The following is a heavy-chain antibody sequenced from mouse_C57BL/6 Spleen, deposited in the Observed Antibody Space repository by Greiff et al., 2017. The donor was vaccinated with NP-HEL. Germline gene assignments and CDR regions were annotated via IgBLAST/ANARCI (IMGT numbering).Heavy chain of an antibody. D-gene: IGHD1-1*01. CDR1: GFTFSSYA. V-gene: IGHV5-4*01. J-gene: IGHJ4*01. Sequence: EVMLVESGGGLVKPGGSLKLSCAASGFTFSSYAMSWVRQTPEKRLEWVATISAGGSYTYYPDNVKGRFTISRDNAKNNLYLQMSHLKSEDTAMYYCARDYYGSSYGAMDYWGQGTSVTVSS. CDR2: ISAGGSYT. CDR3: ARDYYGSSYGAMDY.